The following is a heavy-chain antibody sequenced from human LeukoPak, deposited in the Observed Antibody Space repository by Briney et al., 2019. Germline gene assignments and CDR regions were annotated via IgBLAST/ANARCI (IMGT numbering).Heavy chain of an antibody. V-gene: IGHV3-23*01. CDR1: GFTSSSYA. Sequence: GGSLRLSCAASGFTSSSYAMSWVRQAPGKGLEWVSAISGSGGSTYYADSGKGRFTIARDNSKDTLYLQMNSLRAEDTAVYYCAKEPRYCSGGSCPYFAYWGQGTLVTVTS. CDR3: AKEPRYCSGGSCPYFAY. D-gene: IGHD2-15*01. CDR2: ISGSGGST. J-gene: IGHJ4*02.